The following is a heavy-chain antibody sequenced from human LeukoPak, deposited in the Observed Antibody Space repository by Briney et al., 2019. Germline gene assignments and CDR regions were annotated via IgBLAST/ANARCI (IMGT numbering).Heavy chain of an antibody. CDR2: IKQDGSET. Sequence: GESLRLSCTASAITFSNSWMSWVRQAPGKGLEWVANIKQDGSETNYVDSVKGRFTISRDNAKNSLFLQMNSLRGEDTGIYYCARHLAGDSLYRHFDYWGQGTLVTVSS. J-gene: IGHJ4*02. CDR1: AITFSNSW. D-gene: IGHD5/OR15-5a*01. V-gene: IGHV3-7*04. CDR3: ARHLAGDSLYRHFDY.